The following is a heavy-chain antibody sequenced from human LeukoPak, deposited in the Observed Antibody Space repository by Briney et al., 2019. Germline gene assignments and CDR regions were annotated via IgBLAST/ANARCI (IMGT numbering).Heavy chain of an antibody. CDR1: GGSISSYY. CDR2: IYTSGST. V-gene: IGHV4-4*07. J-gene: IGHJ3*02. CDR3: ARENDSLDAFDI. Sequence: PSETLSLTCTVSGGSISSYYWSWIRQPAGKGLEWIGRIYTSGSTNYNPSLKSRVTIPVDTSKNQFSLKLSSVTAADTAVYYCARENDSLDAFDIWGQGTMVTVSS. D-gene: IGHD3-22*01.